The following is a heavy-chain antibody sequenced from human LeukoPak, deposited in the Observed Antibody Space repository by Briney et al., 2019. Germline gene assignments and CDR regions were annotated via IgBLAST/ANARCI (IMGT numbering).Heavy chain of an antibody. D-gene: IGHD3-9*01. CDR3: ARREYYDILTGYQSPDYYFDY. V-gene: IGHV4-39*01. CDR2: IYYSGST. Sequence: PSETLSLTCTASGGSISSSSYYWGWIRQPPGKGLEWIGSIYYSGSTYYNPSLKSRVTISVDTSKNQFSLKLSSVTAADTAVYYCARREYYDILTGYQSPDYYFDYWGQGTLVTVSS. CDR1: GGSISSSSYY. J-gene: IGHJ4*02.